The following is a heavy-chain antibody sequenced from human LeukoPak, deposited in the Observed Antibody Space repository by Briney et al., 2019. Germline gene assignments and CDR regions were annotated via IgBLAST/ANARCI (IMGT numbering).Heavy chain of an antibody. CDR1: GFTFSRYE. V-gene: IGHV3-48*03. CDR2: ISSSGSTI. D-gene: IGHD3-3*01. Sequence: QPGGSLRLSCAASGFTFSRYEMNWVRQAPGKGLEWVSYISSSGSTIYYADSVKGRFTISRDNAKNSLYLQMNSLRAEDTAVYYCAKDLVGTEKDFTISDWFDPWGQGTLVTVSS. J-gene: IGHJ5*02. CDR3: AKDLVGTEKDFTISDWFDP.